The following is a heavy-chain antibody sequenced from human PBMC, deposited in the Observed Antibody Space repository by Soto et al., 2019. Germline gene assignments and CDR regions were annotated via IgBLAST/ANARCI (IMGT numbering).Heavy chain of an antibody. Sequence: SLKISCKGSGYSFTSYWIGWVRQIPGKGQEWMGIIYPGDSDTRYSPSFQGQVTISADKSISTAYLQWSSLKASDTAMYYCARQGGSASRDYYYGMDVWSQGTSDTVSS. J-gene: IGHJ6*02. D-gene: IGHD6-25*01. CDR3: ARQGGSASRDYYYGMDV. CDR2: IYPGDSDT. CDR1: GYSFTSYW. V-gene: IGHV5-51*01.